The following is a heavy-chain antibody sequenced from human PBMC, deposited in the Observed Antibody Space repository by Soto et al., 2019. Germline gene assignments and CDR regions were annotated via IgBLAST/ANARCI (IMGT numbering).Heavy chain of an antibody. J-gene: IGHJ3*01. D-gene: IGHD2-21*02. V-gene: IGHV3-23*01. CDR1: GFTFNTFA. CDR2: MSGSGGTT. CDR3: AKGIIVVVTDIRPDDNFGV. Sequence: EVQLLESWGGLVHPGGSLRLCCAASGFTFNTFAMNWVRQAPGKGLEWVASMSGSGGTTYYADSVKGRFTISRDTSKNTLYLQMNSLSAEDTAVYYCAKGIIVVVTDIRPDDNFGVGGHGTRVTVSS.